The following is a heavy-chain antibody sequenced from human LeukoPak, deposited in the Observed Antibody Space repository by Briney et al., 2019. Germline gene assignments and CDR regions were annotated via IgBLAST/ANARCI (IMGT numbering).Heavy chain of an antibody. V-gene: IGHV3-33*01. J-gene: IGHJ4*02. CDR1: GFTFSSYG. D-gene: IGHD3-10*01. CDR3: ARAEPLYGSGSYYY. CDR2: IWYDGSNK. Sequence: PGGSLRLSCAASGFTFSSYGMHWVRQAPGKWLEWVAVIWYDGSNKYYADSVKGRFTISRDNSKNTLYLQMNSLRAEDTAVYYCARAEPLYGSGSYYYWGQGTLVTVSS.